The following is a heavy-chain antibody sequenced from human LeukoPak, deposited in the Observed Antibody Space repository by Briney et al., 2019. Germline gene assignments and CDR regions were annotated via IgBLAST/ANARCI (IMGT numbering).Heavy chain of an antibody. CDR1: GFTVSSNY. CDR2: IYSGGST. J-gene: IGHJ3*02. Sequence: PGGSLRLSCAASGFTVSSNYMSWVSQAPGKGLEWVSVIYSGGSTYYADSVKGRFTISRDNSKNTLYLQMNSLRAEDTAVYYCARDQRRGIAAAGSGRDDAFDIWGQGTMVTVSS. V-gene: IGHV3-66*01. D-gene: IGHD6-13*01. CDR3: ARDQRRGIAAAGSGRDDAFDI.